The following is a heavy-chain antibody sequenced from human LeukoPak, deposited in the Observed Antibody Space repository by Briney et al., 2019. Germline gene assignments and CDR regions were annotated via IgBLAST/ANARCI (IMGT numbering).Heavy chain of an antibody. CDR1: GYTFTSYG. D-gene: IGHD7-27*01. CDR3: ARDWGSIKVIADY. CDR2: ISSNSDNT. J-gene: IGHJ4*02. V-gene: IGHV1-18*01. Sequence: ASVNVSCKATGYTFTSYGISWVRQAPGQGLEWMGWISSNSDNTNYAQKLQGRVTMTTDTSTSTAYMELRSLRSDDTALYFCARDWGSIKVIADYRGQVTLVTVSS.